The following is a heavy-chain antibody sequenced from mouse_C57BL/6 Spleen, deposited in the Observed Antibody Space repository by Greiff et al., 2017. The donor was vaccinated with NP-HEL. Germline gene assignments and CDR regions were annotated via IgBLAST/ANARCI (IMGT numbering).Heavy chain of an antibody. CDR3: VSHYDSMLYYYAMDY. J-gene: IGHJ4*01. CDR2: IRSKSNNYAT. V-gene: IGHV10-1*01. D-gene: IGHD2-4*01. CDR1: GFSFNTYA. Sequence: EVQVVESGGGLVQPKGSLKLSCAASGFSFNTYAMNWVRQAPGKGLEWVARIRSKSNNYATYYADSVKDRFTISRDDSESMLYLQMNNLKTEDTAMYYCVSHYDSMLYYYAMDYWGQGTSVTVSS.